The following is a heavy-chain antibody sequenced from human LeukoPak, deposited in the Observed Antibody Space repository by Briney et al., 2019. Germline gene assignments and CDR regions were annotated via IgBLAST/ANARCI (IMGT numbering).Heavy chain of an antibody. CDR1: GYTFTSYD. D-gene: IGHD3-22*01. J-gene: IGHJ4*02. CDR2: INPSGGST. CDR3: ARGFPAMTHYDSSGYYWNY. V-gene: IGHV1-46*01. Sequence: ASVKVSCKASGYTFTSYDMHWVRQAPGQGLEWMGIINPSGGSTSYAQKFQGRVTMTRDTSTSTVYMELSSLRSEDTAVYYCARGFPAMTHYDSSGYYWNYWGQGTLVTVSS.